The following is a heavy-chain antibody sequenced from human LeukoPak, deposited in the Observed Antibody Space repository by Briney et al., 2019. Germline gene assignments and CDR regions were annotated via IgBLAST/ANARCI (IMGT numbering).Heavy chain of an antibody. D-gene: IGHD6-19*01. Sequence: GGSLRLSCAASGFTFSGSAMHWVRQASGKGLEWVGRIRSKANSYATAYAASVKGRFTISRDDSKNTAYLQMNSLKTEDTAVYYCTRPEYSSGWYLGYRGQGTLVTVSS. CDR3: TRPEYSSGWYLGY. CDR1: GFTFSGSA. J-gene: IGHJ4*02. CDR2: IRSKANSYAT. V-gene: IGHV3-73*01.